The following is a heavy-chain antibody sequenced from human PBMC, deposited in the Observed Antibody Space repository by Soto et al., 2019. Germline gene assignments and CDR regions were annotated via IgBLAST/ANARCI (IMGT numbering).Heavy chain of an antibody. D-gene: IGHD1-1*01. Sequence: GGSLRLSCAASGFTFSNAWMSWVRQAQGKGLEWVGRIKSKTDGGTTDSDAPVKSRFTISIDDSKNTLYLQMNSLKSEDTAMYYCTTDPTTLEPDAFDIWGQGTMVTVSS. CDR1: GFTFSNAW. CDR3: TTDPTTLEPDAFDI. CDR2: IKSKTDGGTT. V-gene: IGHV3-15*01. J-gene: IGHJ3*02.